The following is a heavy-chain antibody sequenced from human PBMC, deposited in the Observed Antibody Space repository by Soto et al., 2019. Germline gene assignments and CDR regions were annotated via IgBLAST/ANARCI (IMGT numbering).Heavy chain of an antibody. CDR3: ARSVSSSWPNDAFDI. CDR2: MNPNSGNT. CDR1: GYTFTSYD. J-gene: IGHJ3*02. V-gene: IGHV1-8*01. D-gene: IGHD6-13*01. Sequence: QVQLVQSGAEVKKPGASVKVSCKASGYTFTSYDINWVRQATGQGLEWMGWMNPNSGNTGYAQKCQGRVTMTRNTSRSTAYMEMSSLRSEDTAVYYCARSVSSSWPNDAFDIWGQGTMVTVSS.